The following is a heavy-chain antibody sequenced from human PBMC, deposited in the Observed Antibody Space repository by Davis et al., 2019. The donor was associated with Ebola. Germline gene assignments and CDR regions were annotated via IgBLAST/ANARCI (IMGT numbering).Heavy chain of an antibody. V-gene: IGHV1-69*04. Sequence: SVKVSCKASGGTFSSYAISWVRQAPGQGLEWMGRIIPILGIANYAQKFQGRVTITADKSTSTAYMELSSLRSEDTAVYYCARVITMVRGGPIYYYYGMDVWGQGTTVTVSS. J-gene: IGHJ6*02. CDR2: IIPILGIA. CDR3: ARVITMVRGGPIYYYYGMDV. CDR1: GGTFSSYA. D-gene: IGHD3-10*01.